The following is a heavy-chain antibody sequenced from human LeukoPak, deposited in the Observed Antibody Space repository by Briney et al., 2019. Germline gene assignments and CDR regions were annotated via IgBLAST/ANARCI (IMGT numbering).Heavy chain of an antibody. J-gene: IGHJ4*02. CDR3: ARDEDYGIFVNVDY. Sequence: ASVKVSCKASGYNFVLYGISWVRQAPGQGPEWMGWISTYNGNTKYAEKFQGRVTMTTDTPTSTAYMELRSLRSDDTAVYYCARDEDYGIFVNVDYWGQGTLVTVSS. V-gene: IGHV1-18*01. D-gene: IGHD4-17*01. CDR1: GYNFVLYG. CDR2: ISTYNGNT.